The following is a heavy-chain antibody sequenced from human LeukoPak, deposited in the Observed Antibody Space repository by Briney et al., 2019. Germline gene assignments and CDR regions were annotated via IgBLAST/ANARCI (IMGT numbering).Heavy chain of an antibody. D-gene: IGHD3-22*01. V-gene: IGHV3-23*01. Sequence: GGSLRLSCAASGFTFSSYAMSWVRQAPGKGLEWVSAISGSGGSTYYADSVKGRFTISRDNSKNTLYLQMNSLRAEDTAVYYCAKWAYYYDSSGYYFDYWRQGTLVTVSS. CDR2: ISGSGGST. CDR1: GFTFSSYA. J-gene: IGHJ4*02. CDR3: AKWAYYYDSSGYYFDY.